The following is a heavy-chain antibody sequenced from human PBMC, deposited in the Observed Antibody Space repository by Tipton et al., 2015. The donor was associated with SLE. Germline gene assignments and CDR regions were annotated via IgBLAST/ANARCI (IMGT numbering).Heavy chain of an antibody. D-gene: IGHD3-22*01. Sequence: TLSPTCTVSGGSISSHYWSWIRQPSGKGLEWIGYIYYSGSTNYNPSLKCRVTISVDTSKNQFSLKLSSMTAADTAVYYYARAPYYGSSGYLPPPRDCQHWVQGTLVTVP. CDR1: GGSISSHY. J-gene: IGHJ1*01. CDR2: IYYSGST. CDR3: ARAPYYGSSGYLPPPRDCQH. V-gene: IGHV4-59*11.